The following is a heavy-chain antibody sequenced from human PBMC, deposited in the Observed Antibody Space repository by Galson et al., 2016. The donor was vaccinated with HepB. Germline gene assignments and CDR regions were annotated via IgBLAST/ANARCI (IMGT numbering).Heavy chain of an antibody. D-gene: IGHD2-21*01. CDR1: GFTFTKFW. CDR2: TNSDDRDI. V-gene: IGHV3-74*03. CDR3: ARGHVANGH. J-gene: IGHJ4*02. Sequence: SLRLSCAASGFTFTKFWMHWFRQVPGKGPVSIARTNSDDRDITYADSVKGRFTVSRDNAKNTVFLQMSSLRVEDTAVYYCARGHVANGHWGQGSMVIVSS.